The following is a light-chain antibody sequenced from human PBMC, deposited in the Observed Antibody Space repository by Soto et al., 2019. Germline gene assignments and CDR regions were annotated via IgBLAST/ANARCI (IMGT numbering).Light chain of an antibody. V-gene: IGKV3-20*01. CDR2: GAS. CDR3: QQYGGSPPYN. CDR1: RSISRTY. Sequence: EIVLTHSTGTLSLSPGERATLSCRASRSISRTYLAWYQQTPGQATRLLIFGASSRATGIPDRFSGSGSGTDFTLTISRLEPEDFAVYYCQQYGGSPPYNFGQGTKLEIK. J-gene: IGKJ2*01.